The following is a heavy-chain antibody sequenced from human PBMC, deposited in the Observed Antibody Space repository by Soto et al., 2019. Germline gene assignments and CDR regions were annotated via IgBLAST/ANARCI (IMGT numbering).Heavy chain of an antibody. CDR2: IYHSGST. D-gene: IGHD6-13*01. Sequence: QLQLQESGSGLVKPSQTLSLTCAVSGGSISSGGYSWSWIRQPPGKGLEWIGYIYHSGSTYYNPSLKSRVTISVDRSKNQFSLKLSSVTAADTAVYYCARGRGIAAVFFAYWGQGTLVTVSS. CDR3: ARGRGIAAVFFAY. V-gene: IGHV4-30-2*01. CDR1: GGSISSGGYS. J-gene: IGHJ4*02.